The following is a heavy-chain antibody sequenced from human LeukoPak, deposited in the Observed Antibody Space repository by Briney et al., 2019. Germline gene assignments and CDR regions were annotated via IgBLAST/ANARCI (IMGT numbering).Heavy chain of an antibody. CDR1: GFTFSSYA. CDR3: ARGDSGYSSFN. D-gene: IGHD6-19*01. CDR2: ISYDGSNK. J-gene: IGHJ4*02. V-gene: IGHV3-30-3*01. Sequence: GGSLRLSCAASGFTFSSYAMHWVRQAPGKGLEWVAVISYDGSNKYYADSVKGRFTISRDNSKNTLYLQMNSLRAEDTAVYYCARGDSGYSSFNWGQGTLVTVSS.